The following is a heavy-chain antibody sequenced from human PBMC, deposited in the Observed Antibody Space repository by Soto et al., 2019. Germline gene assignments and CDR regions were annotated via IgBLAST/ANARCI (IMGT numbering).Heavy chain of an antibody. V-gene: IGHV4-39*01. CDR3: ARPLHSSGWYFDY. CDR1: GGSISSSSYY. J-gene: IGHJ4*02. CDR2: IYYSGST. Sequence: SETLSLTCTVSGGSISSSSYYWGWIRQPPGKGLEWIGSIYYSGSTYYNPSLKSRVTISVDMSKNQFSLKLSSVTAADTAVYYCARPLHSSGWYFDYWGQGTLVTVSS. D-gene: IGHD6-19*01.